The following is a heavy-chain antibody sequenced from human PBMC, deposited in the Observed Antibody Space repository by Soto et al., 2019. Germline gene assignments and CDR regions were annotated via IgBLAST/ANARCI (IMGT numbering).Heavy chain of an antibody. J-gene: IGHJ5*02. CDR2: MNPNSGNT. Sequence: ASVKVSCKASGYTFTSYDINWVRQATGQGLEWMGWMNPNSGNTGYAQKFQGRVTMTRNTSISTAYMELSSLRSEDTAVYYCARGFNTIFGVVRSHSGSDPWGQGPLVTVSS. CDR1: GYTFTSYD. V-gene: IGHV1-8*01. CDR3: ARGFNTIFGVVRSHSGSDP. D-gene: IGHD3-3*01.